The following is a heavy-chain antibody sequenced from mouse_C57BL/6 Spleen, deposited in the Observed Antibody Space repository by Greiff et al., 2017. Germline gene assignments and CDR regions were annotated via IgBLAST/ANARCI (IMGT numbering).Heavy chain of an antibody. V-gene: IGHV5-17*01. J-gene: IGHJ4*01. CDR2: ISSGSSTI. CDR1: GFTFSDYG. CDR3: ARRDGSSSNYAMDY. Sequence: EVKLVESGGGLVKPGGSLKLSCAASGFTFSDYGMHWVRQAPEKGLEWVAYISSGSSTIYYADTVKGRFTISRDNAKKTLFLQMTSLRSEDTAMYYCARRDGSSSNYAMDYWGQGTSVTVSS. D-gene: IGHD1-1*01.